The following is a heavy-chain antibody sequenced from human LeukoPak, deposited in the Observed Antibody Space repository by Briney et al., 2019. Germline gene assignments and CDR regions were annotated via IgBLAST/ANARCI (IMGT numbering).Heavy chain of an antibody. CDR2: ISGSGGST. CDR1: GFTFSNFA. V-gene: IGHV3-23*01. D-gene: IGHD4-23*01. J-gene: IGHJ3*02. Sequence: GGSLRLSCAASGFTFSNFAVSWVRQAPGKGLEWFSAISGSGGSTYYAGSVKGRFTISRDNSKNTLYLQMNSLRAEDTAVYYCAKSPAVDAAFDIWGQGTMVTVSS. CDR3: AKSPAVDAAFDI.